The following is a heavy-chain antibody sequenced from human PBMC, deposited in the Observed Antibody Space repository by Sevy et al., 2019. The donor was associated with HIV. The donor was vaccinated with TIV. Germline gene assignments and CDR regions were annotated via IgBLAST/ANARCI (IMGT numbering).Heavy chain of an antibody. V-gene: IGHV3-7*01. CDR1: GFTFSKSW. J-gene: IGHJ6*01. CDR3: ATWGSCCGLDS. CDR2: IKDDGSDK. Sequence: GGSLRLSCAASGFTFSKSWMTWVRQAPGKGLEWVANIKDDGSDKFYVESVRGRFTISRDNPRNSLFLQMNSLRVDDTGVYFCATWGSCCGLDSWGQGTSVTVST. D-gene: IGHD2-2*01.